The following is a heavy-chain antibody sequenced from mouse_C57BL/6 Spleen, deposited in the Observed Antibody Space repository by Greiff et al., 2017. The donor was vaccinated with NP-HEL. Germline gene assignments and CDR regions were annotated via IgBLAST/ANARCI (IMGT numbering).Heavy chain of an antibody. CDR1: GYTFTSYG. J-gene: IGHJ4*01. Sequence: QVQLKESGAELARPGASVKLSCKASGYTFTSYGISWVKQRTGQGLEWIGEIYPRSGNTYYNEKFKGKATLTADKSSSTAYMELRSLTSEDSAVYFCARLGDYEYYAMDYWGQGTSVTVSS. D-gene: IGHD2-4*01. CDR3: ARLGDYEYYAMDY. CDR2: IYPRSGNT. V-gene: IGHV1-81*01.